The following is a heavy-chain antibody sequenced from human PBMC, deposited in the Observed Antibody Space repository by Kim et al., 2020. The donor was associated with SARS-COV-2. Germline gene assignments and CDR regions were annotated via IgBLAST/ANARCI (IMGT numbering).Heavy chain of an antibody. Sequence: GGSLRLSCAASGFTVTSNYMTWVRQAPGKGLEWVSVIYSDSSTYYADSVKGRFTISRHNSKNTLYLQMNSLRAEDTAVYYCATSDFGDYVHFDYWGQGT. J-gene: IGHJ4*02. D-gene: IGHD4-17*01. V-gene: IGHV3-53*04. CDR3: ATSDFGDYVHFDY. CDR2: IYSDSST. CDR1: GFTVTSNY.